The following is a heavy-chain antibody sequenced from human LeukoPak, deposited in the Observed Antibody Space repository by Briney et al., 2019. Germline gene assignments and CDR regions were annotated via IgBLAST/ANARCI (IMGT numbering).Heavy chain of an antibody. CDR3: ISQTGYYSPVDY. D-gene: IGHD3-9*01. CDR2: IYYSGST. J-gene: IGHJ4*02. V-gene: IGHV4-39*07. CDR1: GGSISSTSYY. Sequence: PSETLSLTCTVSGGSISSTSYYWGWIRQPPGKGLEWIGSIYYSGSTYYNPSLKSRVTISVDTSKNQFSLKLDSVTAADTAVYYCISQTGYYSPVDYWGQGTLVTVSS.